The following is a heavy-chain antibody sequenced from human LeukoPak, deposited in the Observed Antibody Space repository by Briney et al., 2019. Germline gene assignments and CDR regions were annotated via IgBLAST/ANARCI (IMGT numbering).Heavy chain of an antibody. CDR2: IYYSGST. D-gene: IGHD3-10*01. J-gene: IGHJ4*02. CDR1: GGSISSYY. Sequence: SETLSLTCTVSGGSISSYYWSWIRQPPGKGLEWIGYIYYSGSTNYNPSLKSRVTISVDTSKNQFSLKLSSVTAADTAVYYCARVDYGSGIDYFDYWGQGTLVTVSS. V-gene: IGHV4-59*01. CDR3: ARVDYGSGIDYFDY.